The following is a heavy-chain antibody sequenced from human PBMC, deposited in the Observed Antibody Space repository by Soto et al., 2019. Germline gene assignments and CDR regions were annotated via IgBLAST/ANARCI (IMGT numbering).Heavy chain of an antibody. CDR3: ARELSGYRYGPGEVY. CDR2: VYNSGIT. J-gene: IGHJ4*02. D-gene: IGHD5-18*01. V-gene: IGHV4-30-4*01. CDR1: GGSISDSEYY. Sequence: SETLSLTCAVSGGSISDSEYYWSWIRQPPGKGPEWIGYVYNSGITSYDPSLKSRATISSDTSKNQFSLRLSSVTAADTAVYYCARELSGYRYGPGEVYWGQGTMVTVSS.